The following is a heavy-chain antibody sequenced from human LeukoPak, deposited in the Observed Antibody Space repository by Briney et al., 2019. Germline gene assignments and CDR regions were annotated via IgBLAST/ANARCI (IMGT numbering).Heavy chain of an antibody. CDR3: ARDKWNYKDY. Sequence: RGGSLRLSCAASGFTFSEYYMSWIRQAPGKGVEWVSYISHRVSDVQYADSVKGRFTISRDNSKNTLYLQMNSLRAEDTAVYYCARDKWNYKDYWGQGTLVTVSS. CDR2: ISHRVSDV. V-gene: IGHV3-11*04. J-gene: IGHJ4*02. D-gene: IGHD1-7*01. CDR1: GFTFSEYY.